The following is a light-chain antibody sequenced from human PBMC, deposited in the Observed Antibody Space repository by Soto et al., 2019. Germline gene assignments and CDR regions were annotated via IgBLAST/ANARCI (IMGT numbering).Light chain of an antibody. CDR2: AAS. CDR1: QGIRND. V-gene: IGKV1-6*01. CDR3: QHDSDYRT. Sequence: AIQMTQSPSSLSASVGDRVTITCRASQGIRNDLGWYQQKPGKAPNLLIYAASSVHSGVPSRFSGSGSGTDFTLTIRSLKPEDFATDYCQHDSDYRTFGQGTKVDIK. J-gene: IGKJ1*01.